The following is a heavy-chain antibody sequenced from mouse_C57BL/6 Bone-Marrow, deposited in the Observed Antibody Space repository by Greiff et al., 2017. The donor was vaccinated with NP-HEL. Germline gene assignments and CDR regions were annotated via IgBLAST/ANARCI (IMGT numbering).Heavy chain of an antibody. CDR3: ARLGYYCSSPYYAMDD. D-gene: IGHD1-1*01. CDR2: IYPGDGDT. CDR1: GYAFTSSW. Sequence: VQLQQSGPELVRPGASVKISCKASGYAFTSSWMHWVKQRPGQGLEWIGRIYPGDGDTNYNGKFKGKATLTADNSSSTAYMQLISLTSEDSAIYFCARLGYYCSSPYYAMDDWGQGTSVTVAS. J-gene: IGHJ4*01. V-gene: IGHV1-82*01.